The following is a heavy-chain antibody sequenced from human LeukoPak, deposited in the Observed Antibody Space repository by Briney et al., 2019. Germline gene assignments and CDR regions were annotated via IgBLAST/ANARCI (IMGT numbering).Heavy chain of an antibody. J-gene: IGHJ4*02. CDR2: IYYSGST. CDR3: ARGTGQQLYY. Sequence: SETLSLTCTVSGGSISSYYWSWIRQPPGKGLEWIGYIYYSGSTNYNPSLKSRVTISVDTSKNQFSLKLSSVTAADTAVYYCARGTGQQLYYWGQGTLVTVSS. CDR1: GGSISSYY. V-gene: IGHV4-59*01. D-gene: IGHD6-13*01.